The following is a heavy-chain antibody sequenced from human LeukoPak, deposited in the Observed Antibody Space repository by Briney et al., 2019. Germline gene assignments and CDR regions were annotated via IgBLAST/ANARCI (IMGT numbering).Heavy chain of an antibody. Sequence: SETLSLTCAVYGGSFSGYYWSWIRQPPGKGLEWIGEINNSGSTNYNPSLKSRVTISVDTSKNQFSLKLSSVTAADTAVYYCARRIAVAGPQIGYWGQGTLVTVSS. D-gene: IGHD6-19*01. CDR3: ARRIAVAGPQIGY. V-gene: IGHV4-34*01. CDR2: INNSGST. J-gene: IGHJ4*02. CDR1: GGSFSGYY.